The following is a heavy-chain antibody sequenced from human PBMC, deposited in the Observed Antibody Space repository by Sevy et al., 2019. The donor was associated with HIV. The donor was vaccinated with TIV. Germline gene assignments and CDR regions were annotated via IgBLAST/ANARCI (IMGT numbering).Heavy chain of an antibody. Sequence: GGSLRLSCAASGFTFSSHSMSWVRQAPGKGLEWVSSLSSSSTYIFHADSVKGRFTISRDNAKNSLYLQMNSLRAEDTAVYYCARSYYXASGYSTFXYWGQGTLVTVSS. V-gene: IGHV3-21*01. CDR3: ARSYYXASGYSTFXY. CDR1: GFTFSSHS. CDR2: LSSSSTYI. D-gene: IGHD3-22*01. J-gene: IGHJ4*02.